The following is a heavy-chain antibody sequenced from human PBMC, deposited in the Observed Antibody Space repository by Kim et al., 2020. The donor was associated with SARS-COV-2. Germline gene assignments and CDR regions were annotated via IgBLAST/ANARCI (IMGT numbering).Heavy chain of an antibody. CDR2: LNTNTGNP. CDR3: AGENMATFGARFDY. CDR1: GYTFDTYP. D-gene: IGHD3-16*01. V-gene: IGHV7-4-1*02. Sequence: ASVKVSCKASGYTFDTYPMTWLRQATGQGLAWMGWLNTNTGNPTYAQGFTGRFALSLDTSVSTAYLQITSLEAEDTPVYYCAGENMATFGARFDYWGQGTLVTVSS. J-gene: IGHJ4*02.